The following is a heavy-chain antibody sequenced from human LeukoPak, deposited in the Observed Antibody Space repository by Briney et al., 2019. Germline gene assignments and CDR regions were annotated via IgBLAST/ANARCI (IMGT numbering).Heavy chain of an antibody. CDR2: INPNSGGT. J-gene: IGHJ6*02. D-gene: IGHD3-22*01. CDR1: GYTFTGYY. Sequence: ASVKVSCKASGYTFTGYYMHWVRQAPGQGLEWMGWINPNSGGTNYAQKFQGRVTMTRDTSISTAYVELSRLRSDDTAVYYCARELNYYDSSGYNVGGMDVWGQGTTVTVSS. V-gene: IGHV1-2*02. CDR3: ARELNYYDSSGYNVGGMDV.